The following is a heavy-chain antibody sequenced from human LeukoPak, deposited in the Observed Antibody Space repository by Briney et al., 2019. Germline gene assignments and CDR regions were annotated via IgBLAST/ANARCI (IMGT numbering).Heavy chain of an antibody. CDR2: IYPGDSDT. CDR1: GYSFTSYW. V-gene: IGHV5-51*01. CDR3: ARHVALAAAGTILDY. J-gene: IGHJ4*02. Sequence: GESLKISCKGSGYSFTSYWIGWVRQMPGKGLEWIGIIYPGDSDTRYSPSFQGQVTISADKSISTAYLQWSSLKASDTAMYYCARHVALAAAGTILDYWGQGTLVTVSS. D-gene: IGHD6-13*01.